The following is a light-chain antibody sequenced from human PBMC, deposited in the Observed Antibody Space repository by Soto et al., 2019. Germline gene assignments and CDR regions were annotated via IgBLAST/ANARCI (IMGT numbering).Light chain of an antibody. J-gene: IGLJ2*01. CDR1: SSDVGGYNY. CDR2: EVS. V-gene: IGLV2-14*01. Sequence: QSALTQPPSASESPGQSVTISCTGTSSDVGGYNYVSWYQHHPGKAPKLMIYEVSNRPSGVSHRFSGSKSGNTASLTISGLQAEDEADYYCNSYTSSTTLVFGGGTKLTVL. CDR3: NSYTSSTTLV.